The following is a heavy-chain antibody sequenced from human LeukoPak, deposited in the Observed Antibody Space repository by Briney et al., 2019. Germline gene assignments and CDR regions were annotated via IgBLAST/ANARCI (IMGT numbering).Heavy chain of an antibody. CDR1: GYTFTSYG. V-gene: IGHV1-18*01. CDR3: ARVKLRYFDWLSLDY. Sequence: GASVKVSCKASGYTFTSYGISWVRQAPGQGLEWMGWISAYNGNTNYAQKLQGRVTMTTDTSTSTAYMELRSLRSDDTAVYYCARVKLRYFDWLSLDYRGQGTLVTVSS. CDR2: ISAYNGNT. D-gene: IGHD3-9*01. J-gene: IGHJ4*02.